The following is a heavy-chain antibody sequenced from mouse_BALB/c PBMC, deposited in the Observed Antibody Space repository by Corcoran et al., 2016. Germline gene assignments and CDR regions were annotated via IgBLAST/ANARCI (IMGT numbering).Heavy chain of an antibody. CDR3: ARDRALTVAPY. CDR1: GYTFSSYW. Sequence: QVQLQQSGAELMKPGASVKISCKATGYTFSSYWIEWVKQRPGHGLEWIGEILPGSGSTNYNEKFKGKATFTADTSSNTAYMQLSSLTSEDSAVYYCARDRALTVAPYWGQGTTLTVSS. CDR2: ILPGSGST. J-gene: IGHJ2*01. D-gene: IGHD1-1*01. V-gene: IGHV1-9*01.